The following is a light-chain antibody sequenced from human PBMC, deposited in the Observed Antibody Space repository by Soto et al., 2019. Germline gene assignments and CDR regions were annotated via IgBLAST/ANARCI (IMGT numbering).Light chain of an antibody. V-gene: IGKV3-20*01. J-gene: IGKJ1*01. CDR2: GAS. CDR1: QSASSRY. CDR3: QQYGNAPWT. Sequence: EIVLTQSPGTLSLSPGERATLSCRAGQSASSRYLAWYQQKPGQAPRLLIYGASSRATGIPDRFSGSGSGPDFTLTISRLEPEDFAVYYCQQYGNAPWTFGQGTKVEIK.